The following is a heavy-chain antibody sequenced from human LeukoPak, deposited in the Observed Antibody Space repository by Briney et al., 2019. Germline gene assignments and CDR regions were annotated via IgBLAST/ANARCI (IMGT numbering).Heavy chain of an antibody. Sequence: SETLSLTCTVSGGSISSSSYYWGWIRQPPGKGLEWIGSIYYSGSAYYNPSLKSRVTISVDTSKNQFSLKLSSVTAADTAVYYCAREADFFDYWGQGTLVTVSS. CDR3: AREADFFDY. V-gene: IGHV4-39*07. J-gene: IGHJ4*02. D-gene: IGHD3-3*01. CDR1: GGSISSSSYY. CDR2: IYYSGSA.